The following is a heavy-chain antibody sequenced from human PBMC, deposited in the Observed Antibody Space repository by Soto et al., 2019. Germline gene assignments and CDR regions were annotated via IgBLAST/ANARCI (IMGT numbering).Heavy chain of an antibody. CDR1: GYTLTELS. J-gene: IGHJ4*02. Sequence: ASVKVSCKVSGYTLTELSMHWVRQAPGKGLEWMGGFDPEDGETIYAQKFQGRVTMTEDTSTDTAYMELSSLRSEDTAVYHCATSLGYDSSGYYLWWGQGTLVTVSS. CDR3: ATSLGYDSSGYYLW. V-gene: IGHV1-24*01. CDR2: FDPEDGET. D-gene: IGHD3-22*01.